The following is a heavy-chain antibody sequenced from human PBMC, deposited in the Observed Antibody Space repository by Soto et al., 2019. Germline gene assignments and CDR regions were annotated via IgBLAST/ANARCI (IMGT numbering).Heavy chain of an antibody. CDR3: AREVDYYDSSGYYYRYYGMDV. Sequence: ASVKVSCQASGYTFTSYGISWVRQAPGQGLEWMGWISAYNGNTNYAQKLQGRVTMTTDTSTSTAYMELRSLRSDDTAVYYCAREVDYYDSSGYYYRYYGMDVWGQGTTVTVSS. V-gene: IGHV1-18*01. J-gene: IGHJ6*02. CDR1: GYTFTSYG. CDR2: ISAYNGNT. D-gene: IGHD3-22*01.